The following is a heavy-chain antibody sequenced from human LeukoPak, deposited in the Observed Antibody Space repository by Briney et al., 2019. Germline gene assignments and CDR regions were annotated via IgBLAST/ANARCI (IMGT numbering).Heavy chain of an antibody. J-gene: IGHJ4*02. V-gene: IGHV1-2*02. CDR3: ARGDHYDILTGYQTPSHLSDY. D-gene: IGHD3-9*01. Sequence: ASVKVSCKASGNTFTGYYVHWVRQAPGQGLEWMGWINPNSGGTNYAQKFQGRVTMTRDTSISTAYMELSRLRSDDTAVYYCARGDHYDILTGYQTPSHLSDYWGQGTLVTVSS. CDR1: GNTFTGYY. CDR2: INPNSGGT.